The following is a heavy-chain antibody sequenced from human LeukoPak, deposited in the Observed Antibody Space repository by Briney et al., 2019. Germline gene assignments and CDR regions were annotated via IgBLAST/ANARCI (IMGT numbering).Heavy chain of an antibody. D-gene: IGHD2-2*01. CDR2: IYYSGST. CDR3: ARHDCITTTCYYFYGMDV. CDR1: GGSISSSSHY. J-gene: IGHJ6*02. V-gene: IGHV4-39*01. Sequence: PSETLSLTCTVSGGSISSSSHYWGWIRQPPGKGPERIGSIYYSGSTYYNPSLKSRVTISVDTSKNQFSLKLSSVTATDTAVYYCARHDCITTTCYYFYGMDVWARGPRSPSP.